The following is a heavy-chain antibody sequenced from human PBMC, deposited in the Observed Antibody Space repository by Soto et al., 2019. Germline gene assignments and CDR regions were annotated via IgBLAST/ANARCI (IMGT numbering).Heavy chain of an antibody. Sequence: GASVKVSCKASGYTFTSYAMHWVRQAPGQRLEWMGWINAGNGNTKYSQKFQGRVTITRDTSASTAYMELSSLRSEDTAVYYCARGLDTMIVVVPFDYWGQGTLVTVSS. CDR2: INAGNGNT. V-gene: IGHV1-3*01. J-gene: IGHJ4*02. CDR1: GYTFTSYA. CDR3: ARGLDTMIVVVPFDY. D-gene: IGHD3-22*01.